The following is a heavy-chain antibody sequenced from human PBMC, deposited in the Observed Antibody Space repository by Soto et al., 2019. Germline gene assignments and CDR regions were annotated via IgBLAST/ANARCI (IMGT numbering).Heavy chain of an antibody. CDR1: GGTFSSYT. CDR2: IIPILGIA. V-gene: IGHV1-69*02. D-gene: IGHD2-2*01. J-gene: IGHJ6*03. Sequence: QVQLVQSGAEVKKPGSSVKVSCKASGGTFSSYTISWVRQAPGQGLEWMGRIIPILGIANYAQKFQGRVTITADKSTSTAYMELSSLRSEDTAVYYRAVGPAAMGGIYYYYYMDVWGKGTTVTVSS. CDR3: AVGPAAMGGIYYYYYMDV.